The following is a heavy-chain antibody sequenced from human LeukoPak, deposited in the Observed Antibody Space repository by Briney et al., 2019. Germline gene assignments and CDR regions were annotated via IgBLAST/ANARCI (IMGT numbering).Heavy chain of an antibody. CDR2: VSGYDDNT. CDR1: GYTFASYG. D-gene: IGHD6-13*01. V-gene: IGHV1-18*01. Sequence: ASVKVSCKASGYTFASYGISWVRQAPGQGLEGMGWVSGYDDNTRSAQSLQGRVIMTTDKSTSTAYMELTSLTSDDTAMYYCARDTALITTPGGPDFWGQGTLVTVSS. J-gene: IGHJ4*02. CDR3: ARDTALITTPGGPDF.